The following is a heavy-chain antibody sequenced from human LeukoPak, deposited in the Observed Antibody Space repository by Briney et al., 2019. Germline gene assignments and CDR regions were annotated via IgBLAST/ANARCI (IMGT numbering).Heavy chain of an antibody. D-gene: IGHD3-9*01. CDR1: GYTFTSYY. V-gene: IGHV1-2*02. J-gene: IGHJ4*02. CDR2: INPNSGGT. CDR3: ARGDIIAI. Sequence: ASVKVSCKASGYTFTSYYMHWVRQAPGQGLEWMGWINPNSGGTNYAQKFQGRVTMTRNTSISTAYMELSSLRSEDTAVYYCARGDIIAIWGQGTLVTVSS.